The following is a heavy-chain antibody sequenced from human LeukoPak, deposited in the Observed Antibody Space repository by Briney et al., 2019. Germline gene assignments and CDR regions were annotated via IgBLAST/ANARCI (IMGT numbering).Heavy chain of an antibody. D-gene: IGHD2-2*01. J-gene: IGHJ4*02. CDR1: GFTFSDYH. CDR2: ISSSGSTI. Sequence: KPGGSLRLSCAASGFTFSDYHMSWIRQAPGKGLEWVSYISSSGSTIYYADSVKGRFTISRDNAKNSLYLQMNSLRAEDTAVYYCARDGRNIVVVPAAMEIDYWGQGTLVTVSS. CDR3: ARDGRNIVVVPAAMEIDY. V-gene: IGHV3-11*01.